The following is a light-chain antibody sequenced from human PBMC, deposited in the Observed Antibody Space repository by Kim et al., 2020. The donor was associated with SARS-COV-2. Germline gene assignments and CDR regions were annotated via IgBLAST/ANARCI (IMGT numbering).Light chain of an antibody. V-gene: IGKV3-11*01. CDR3: QQRSNWPRS. CDR2: GAS. Sequence: VPTGETALPACRARHNISSNLAWYQQKPGQAPRLLIYGASSRATGIPARFSGSGSGTDFTLTISSLEPEDFAVYYCQQRSNWPRSFGQGTKLEI. CDR1: HNISSN. J-gene: IGKJ2*04.